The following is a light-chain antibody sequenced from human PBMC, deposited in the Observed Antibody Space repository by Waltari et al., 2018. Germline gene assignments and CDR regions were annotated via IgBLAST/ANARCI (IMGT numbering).Light chain of an antibody. J-gene: IGKJ2*01. CDR2: WAS. V-gene: IGKV4-1*01. Sequence: IVMTQSPDSLAVSLGERPTINCKSSQSVLYSSNNKNYLAWYQQKPGQPPKLLIYWASTRESGVPDRFSGSGSGTDFTLTISSLQAEDVAVYYCQQYYSTPRTFGQGTKLEIK. CDR3: QQYYSTPRT. CDR1: QSVLYSSNNKNY.